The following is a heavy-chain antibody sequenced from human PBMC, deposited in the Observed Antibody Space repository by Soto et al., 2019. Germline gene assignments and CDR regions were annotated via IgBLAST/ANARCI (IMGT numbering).Heavy chain of an antibody. J-gene: IGHJ6*02. D-gene: IGHD6-13*01. CDR2: IYYTGST. CDR1: GGSISNYY. V-gene: IGHV4-59*12. Sequence: SETLSLTCTVSGGSISNYYWSWIRQPPGKGLEWIGYIYYTGSTNYNPSLKSRVTISVDTSENQFSLRLSSVTAADTAVYYCAREGSSSWYKMSYYYYGMDVWGQGTTVTVSS. CDR3: AREGSSSWYKMSYYYYGMDV.